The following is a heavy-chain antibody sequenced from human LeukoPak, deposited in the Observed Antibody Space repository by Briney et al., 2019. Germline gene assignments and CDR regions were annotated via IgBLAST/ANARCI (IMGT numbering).Heavy chain of an antibody. J-gene: IGHJ3*02. CDR2: IYYSGST. D-gene: IGHD3-22*01. CDR3: ARGAYYYENDAFDI. CDR1: GGSISSGDYY. Sequence: PSETLSLTCTVSGGSISSGDYYWSWIRQSSGKGLEWIGYIYYSGSTYYNPSLKSRVTISVDTSKNQFSLKLSSVTAADTAVYYCARGAYYYENDAFDIWGQGTMVTVSS. V-gene: IGHV4-30-4*01.